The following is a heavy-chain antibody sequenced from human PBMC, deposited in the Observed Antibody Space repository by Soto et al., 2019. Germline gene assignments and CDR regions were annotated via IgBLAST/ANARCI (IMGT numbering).Heavy chain of an antibody. CDR1: GGSISSGGYS. V-gene: IGHV4-30-2*01. CDR2: IYHSGST. Sequence: QLQLQESGSGLVKPSQTLSLTCAVSGGSISSGGYSWSWIRQPPGKGLECIGYIYHSGSTYYNPSLKTRVTNSVDTSKNQLPLKLSSVTAADTAVYYCARGTTTVTTFDYWGQGTLVTVSS. D-gene: IGHD4-17*01. CDR3: ARGTTTVTTFDY. J-gene: IGHJ4*02.